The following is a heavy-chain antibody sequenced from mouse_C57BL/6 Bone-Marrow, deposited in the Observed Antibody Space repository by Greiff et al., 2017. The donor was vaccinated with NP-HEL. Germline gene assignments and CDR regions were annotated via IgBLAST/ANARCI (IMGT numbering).Heavy chain of an antibody. CDR3: ARGWLLPFAY. J-gene: IGHJ3*01. Sequence: QVQLQQPGAELVMPGASVKLSCKASGYTFTSYWMHWVKQRPGQGLEWIGEIDPSDSYTNYNQKFKGKSTLTVDKSSSTAYMQRSSLTSEDSAVYYCARGWLLPFAYWGQGTLVTVSA. V-gene: IGHV1-69*01. CDR1: GYTFTSYW. D-gene: IGHD2-3*01. CDR2: IDPSDSYT.